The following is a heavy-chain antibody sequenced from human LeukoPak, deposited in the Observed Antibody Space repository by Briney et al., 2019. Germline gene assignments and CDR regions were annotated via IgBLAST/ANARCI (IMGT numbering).Heavy chain of an antibody. V-gene: IGHV3-30-3*01. CDR3: AKDLSWNDAY. D-gene: IGHD1-1*01. CDR2: ISYDGSSE. CDR1: GFTFSSYA. Sequence: GGSLRLSCAASGFTFSSYAMHWVRQAPGKGLEWVAVISYDGSSEYYADSVKGRFTISRDNSKNTLYLQMNSLRAEDTAVYYCAKDLSWNDAYWGQGTLVTVSS. J-gene: IGHJ4*02.